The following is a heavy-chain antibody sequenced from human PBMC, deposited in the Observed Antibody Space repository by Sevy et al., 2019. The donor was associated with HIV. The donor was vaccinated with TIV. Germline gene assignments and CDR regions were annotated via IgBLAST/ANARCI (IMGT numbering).Heavy chain of an antibody. V-gene: IGHV4-59*01. CDR1: GGSISSYF. CDR2: IYFTGNT. D-gene: IGHD6-6*01. J-gene: IGHJ4*02. CDR3: ARDSTIRPRVLDY. Sequence: SETLSLTCSVSGGSISSYFWTWVRQSPGKGLEWIGNIYFTGNTDYSPFLKSRVTLSLDTSKNQFSLTLKSVTAADTAMSFCARDSTIRPRVLDYWGQGTLVTVSS.